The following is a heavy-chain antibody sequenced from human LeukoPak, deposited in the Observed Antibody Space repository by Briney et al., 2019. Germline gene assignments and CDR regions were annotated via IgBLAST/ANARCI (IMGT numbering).Heavy chain of an antibody. J-gene: IGHJ4*02. CDR2: INPNSGGT. CDR3: ARSPRRGQQWPIQYFDY. CDR1: GCTFTGYY. D-gene: IGHD6-19*01. V-gene: IGHV1-2*02. Sequence: ASVKVSCKASGCTFTGYYMHWVRQAPGQGLEWMGWINPNSGGTNYAQKFQGRVTMTRDTSISTAYMELSRLRSDDTAVYYCARSPRRGQQWPIQYFDYWGQRTLVTVSS.